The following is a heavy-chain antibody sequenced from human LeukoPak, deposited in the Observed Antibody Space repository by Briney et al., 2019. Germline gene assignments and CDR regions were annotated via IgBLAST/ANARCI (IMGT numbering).Heavy chain of an antibody. D-gene: IGHD1-26*01. CDR2: ISSSGSTI. V-gene: IGHV3-11*01. CDR1: GFTFSDYY. J-gene: IGHJ4*02. Sequence: PGGSLTLSCAASGFTFSDYYMSWIRQAPGKGLEWVSYISSSGSTIYYADSVKGRFTISRDNAKNSLYLQMNSLRAEDTAVYYCATYSGSYWSGGYFDYWGQGTLVTVSS. CDR3: ATYSGSYWSGGYFDY.